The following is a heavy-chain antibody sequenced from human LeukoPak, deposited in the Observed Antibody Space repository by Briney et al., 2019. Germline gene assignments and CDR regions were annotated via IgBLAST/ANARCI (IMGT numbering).Heavy chain of an antibody. D-gene: IGHD6-19*01. Sequence: PGGSLRLSCAASGFTFDSYAISWVRQAPGKGLEWVSSITGSGYSTYYGDSVRGRFTVSRDNSKNTLYLQMSSLRAADTAVYYCAKDLISSGWYDFDDWGQGTLVTVSS. CDR1: GFTFDSYA. CDR3: AKDLISSGWYDFDD. V-gene: IGHV3-23*01. J-gene: IGHJ4*02. CDR2: ITGSGYST.